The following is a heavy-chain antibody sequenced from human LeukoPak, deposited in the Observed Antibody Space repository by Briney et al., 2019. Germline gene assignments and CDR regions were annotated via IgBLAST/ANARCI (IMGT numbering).Heavy chain of an antibody. Sequence: SETLSLTCAVYGGSFSGYYWSWIRQAPGKGLEWIGEINHSGSTNYNPSLKSRVTISVDTSKNQFSLKLSSVTAADTAVYYCARDFAFDIWGQGTMVTVSS. V-gene: IGHV4-34*01. CDR2: INHSGST. D-gene: IGHD3/OR15-3a*01. CDR3: ARDFAFDI. CDR1: GGSFSGYY. J-gene: IGHJ3*02.